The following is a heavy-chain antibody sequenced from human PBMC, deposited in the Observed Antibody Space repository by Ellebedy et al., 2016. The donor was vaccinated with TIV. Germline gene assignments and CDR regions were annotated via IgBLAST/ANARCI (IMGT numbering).Heavy chain of an antibody. V-gene: IGHV3-7*01. J-gene: IGHJ5*01. D-gene: IGHD2-2*01. CDR1: GFTFTGFS. CDR2: IMENGYER. Sequence: GESLKISCAASGFTFTGFSMSWVRQAPGKGLEWVANIMENGYERYYVDSVKGRFTISRDNAKNSVYLQMTSLRADDTAVFYCVRFAFNYAMDSWGQGTLVTVSS. CDR3: VRFAFNYAMDS.